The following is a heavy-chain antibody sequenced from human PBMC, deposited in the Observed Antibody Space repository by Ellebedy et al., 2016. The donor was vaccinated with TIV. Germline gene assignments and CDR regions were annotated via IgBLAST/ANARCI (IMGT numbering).Heavy chain of an antibody. D-gene: IGHD2-2*01. CDR3: ARYRLGQGLAYQFLDY. V-gene: IGHV1-18*04. CDR2: ITAYNGNR. J-gene: IGHJ4*02. Sequence: AASVKVSCKASGYTFTYYGITWVRQAPGQGLEWMGWITAYNGNRNYAQKIQDRVTMITDTSTSTAYMGLRSLRSDDTAVYYCARYRLGQGLAYQFLDYWGQGTLVTVSS. CDR1: GYTFTYYG.